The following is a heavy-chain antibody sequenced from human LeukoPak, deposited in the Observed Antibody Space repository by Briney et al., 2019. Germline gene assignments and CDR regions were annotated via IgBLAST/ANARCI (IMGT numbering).Heavy chain of an antibody. J-gene: IGHJ6*03. Sequence: GGSLRLSCAASGFTFDDYGMSWVRQAPGKGLEWVSGINWNGGSTGYADSVRGRFTISRDNAKNSLYLQMNSLRAEDTALYYCARVLVDNVVVPAARDYYYYYMDVWGKGTTVTVSS. CDR1: GFTFDDYG. CDR2: INWNGGST. CDR3: ARVLVDNVVVPAARDYYYYYMDV. D-gene: IGHD2-2*01. V-gene: IGHV3-20*04.